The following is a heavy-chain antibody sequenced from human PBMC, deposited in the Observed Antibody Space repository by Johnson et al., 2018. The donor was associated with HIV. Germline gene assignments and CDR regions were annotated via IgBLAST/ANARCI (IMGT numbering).Heavy chain of an antibody. CDR3: ARDSEWELGQEGAFDI. CDR2: ISYDGGNN. Sequence: QVQLVEYGGGVVQPGRSLRLSCAASGFLFSRYAMHWVRQAPGKGLEWVAVISYDGGNNYYADSVKGRFTISRDNSKNTLYLQMNSLRAEDTAVYYCARDSEWELGQEGAFDIWGQGTMVTVSS. CDR1: GFLFSRYA. D-gene: IGHD1-26*01. J-gene: IGHJ3*02. V-gene: IGHV3-30-3*01.